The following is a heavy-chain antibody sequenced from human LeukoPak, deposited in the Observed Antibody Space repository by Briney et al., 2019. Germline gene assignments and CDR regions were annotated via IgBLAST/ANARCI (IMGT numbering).Heavy chain of an antibody. CDR3: ARDQGYYDFWSGRRYFDY. J-gene: IGHJ4*02. V-gene: IGHV1-69*06. Sequence: GASVKVSCKASGGTFSSYAIGWVRQAPGQGLEWMGGIIPIFGTANYAQEFQGRVTITADKSTSTAYMELSSLRSEDTAVYYCARDQGYYDFWSGRRYFDYWGQGTLVTVSS. CDR2: IIPIFGTA. D-gene: IGHD3-3*01. CDR1: GGTFSSYA.